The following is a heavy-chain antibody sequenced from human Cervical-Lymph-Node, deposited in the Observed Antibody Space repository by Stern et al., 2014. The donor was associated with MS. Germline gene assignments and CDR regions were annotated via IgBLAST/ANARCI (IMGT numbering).Heavy chain of an antibody. CDR1: GGSISSGSDY. D-gene: IGHD5-12*01. V-gene: IGHV4-61*02. CDR2: IHPSANT. J-gene: IGHJ4*02. Sequence: QVQLVESGPGLVKPSQTLSLTCTVSGGSISSGSDYWIWIRQSAGKGLEWIGRIHPSANTFYNPSLQSRVTISLDTSNNQFSLQLSSGAAADTAVYYCASGYRLFEYWGQGTLVTVSS. CDR3: ASGYRLFEY.